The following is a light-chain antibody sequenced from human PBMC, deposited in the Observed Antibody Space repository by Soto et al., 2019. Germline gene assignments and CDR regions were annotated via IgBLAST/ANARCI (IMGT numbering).Light chain of an antibody. Sequence: DIQMTQSPSTLSASVGDRVTITCRASQSISDWLAWYQQKPGKAPKHLIYKASSVESGVPSRFSGSRSGTDFTLTIISLQPDDFATYYCQQYNSYSRTFGQGTKV. CDR1: QSISDW. V-gene: IGKV1-5*03. CDR3: QQYNSYSRT. J-gene: IGKJ1*01. CDR2: KAS.